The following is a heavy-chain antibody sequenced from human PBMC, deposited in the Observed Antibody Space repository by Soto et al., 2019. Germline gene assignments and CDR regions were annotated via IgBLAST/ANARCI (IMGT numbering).Heavy chain of an antibody. V-gene: IGHV4-34*01. CDR2: INHSGST. CDR3: AVSFLTIIAPPSYFDY. J-gene: IGHJ4*02. CDR1: GGSFSGYY. D-gene: IGHD6-6*01. Sequence: SETLSLTCAVYGGSFSGYYWSWIRQPPGKGLEWIGEINHSGSTNYNPSLKSRVTISVDTSKDQFSLKLSSVTAADTAVYYCAVSFLTIIAPPSYFDYWGQGTLVTVSS.